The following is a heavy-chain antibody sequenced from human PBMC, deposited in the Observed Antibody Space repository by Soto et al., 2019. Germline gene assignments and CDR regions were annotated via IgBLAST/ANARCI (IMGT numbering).Heavy chain of an antibody. CDR1: GFTFGAYA. J-gene: IGHJ4*02. V-gene: IGHV3-49*03. CDR3: TRDYGYSYGYNPPLGY. D-gene: IGHD5-18*01. Sequence: GGSLRLSCTASGFTFGAYAMSWFRQAPGKGLEWVGFIRSKAYGGTTEYAASVKGRFTISRDDSKSIAYLQMNSLKTEDTAVYYCTRDYGYSYGYNPPLGYWGQGTLVTVSS. CDR2: IRSKAYGGTT.